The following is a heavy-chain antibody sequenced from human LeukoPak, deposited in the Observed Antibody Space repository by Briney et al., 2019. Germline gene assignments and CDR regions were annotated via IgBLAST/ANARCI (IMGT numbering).Heavy chain of an antibody. Sequence: SDTLSLTCTVSGDSINSYYWSWIRQPPGKGLEWIGYIYYSGSTNYNPSLKSRVTISVDTSKNQFSLKLSSVTAADTAVYYCARQVYSSWSNWFDPWGQGALVTVSS. V-gene: IGHV4-59*08. CDR3: ARQVYSSWSNWFDP. CDR2: IYYSGST. CDR1: GDSINSYY. J-gene: IGHJ5*02. D-gene: IGHD6-13*01.